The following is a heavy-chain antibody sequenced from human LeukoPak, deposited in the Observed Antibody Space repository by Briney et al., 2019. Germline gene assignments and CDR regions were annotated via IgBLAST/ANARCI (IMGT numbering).Heavy chain of an antibody. J-gene: IGHJ4*02. CDR2: IYSGGRT. Sequence: GGSLRLSCAASGFTVSTNYMSWVRQAPGKGLEWVSVIYSGGRTYYTDSVKGRFTISRDNSKNTLYLQMDSLRADDTAVYYCARDSYYYDSSGYYRFDYWGQGTLVTVSS. CDR1: GFTVSTNY. D-gene: IGHD3-22*01. V-gene: IGHV3-53*01. CDR3: ARDSYYYDSSGYYRFDY.